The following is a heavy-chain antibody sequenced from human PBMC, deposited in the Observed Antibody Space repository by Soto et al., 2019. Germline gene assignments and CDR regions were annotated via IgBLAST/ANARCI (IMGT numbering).Heavy chain of an antibody. CDR1: GFTFSSYG. J-gene: IGHJ6*02. Sequence: PGGSLRLSCAASGFTFSSYGMHLVRQAPGKGLEWVAVISYDGSNKYYADSVKGRFTISRDNSKNTLYLQMNSLRAEDTAVYYCAKDPTVTTYYYYYGMDVWGQGTTVTVSS. V-gene: IGHV3-30*18. D-gene: IGHD4-4*01. CDR3: AKDPTVTTYYYYYGMDV. CDR2: ISYDGSNK.